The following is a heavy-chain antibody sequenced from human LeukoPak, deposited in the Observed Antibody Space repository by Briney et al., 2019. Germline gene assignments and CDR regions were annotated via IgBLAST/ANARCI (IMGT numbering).Heavy chain of an antibody. Sequence: GALRLSCAASGFTFSSYGMHWVRQAPGKGLKWVAVIWYDGSNKYYADSVKGRFTISRDNSKNTLYLQMNSLRAEDTAVYYCARDFEEIDYWGQGTLVTVSS. CDR3: ARDFEEIDY. D-gene: IGHD5-24*01. CDR1: GFTFSSYG. CDR2: IWYDGSNK. V-gene: IGHV3-33*01. J-gene: IGHJ4*02.